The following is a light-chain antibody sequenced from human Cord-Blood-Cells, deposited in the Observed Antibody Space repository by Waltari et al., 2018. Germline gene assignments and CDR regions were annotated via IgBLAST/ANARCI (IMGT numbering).Light chain of an antibody. CDR2: DVS. CDR1: SSDVGGYNY. CDR3: SSYTSSSTWV. J-gene: IGLJ3*02. Sequence: QSALTQPASVPGSPGQSITISCTGTSSDVGGYNYVSWSQQHPGKAPKLRIYDVSNRPSGVSNRFSGSKSGNTASLTISGLQAEDEADYYCSSYTSSSTWVFGGGTKLTVL. V-gene: IGLV2-14*03.